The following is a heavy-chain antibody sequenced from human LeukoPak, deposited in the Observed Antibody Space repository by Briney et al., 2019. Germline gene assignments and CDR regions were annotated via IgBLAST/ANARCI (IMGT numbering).Heavy chain of an antibody. CDR2: IYYSGST. V-gene: IGHV4-31*03. Sequence: SETLSLTCTVSGGSISSGGYYWSWIRQHPGKGLEWIGYIYYSGSTYYNPSLKSRVTMSVDTSKNQFSLKLSSVTAADTAVYYCARDWGYYDSSGPDYYYMDVWGKGTTVTVSS. CDR1: GGSISSGGYY. J-gene: IGHJ6*03. D-gene: IGHD3-22*01. CDR3: ARDWGYYDSSGPDYYYMDV.